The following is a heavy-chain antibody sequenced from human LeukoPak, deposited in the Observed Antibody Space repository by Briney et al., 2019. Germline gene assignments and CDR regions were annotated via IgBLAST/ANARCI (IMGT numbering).Heavy chain of an antibody. V-gene: IGHV4-59*01. CDR3: ARDCSGSYCGLDY. CDR1: GGSISSYY. CDR2: IYYSGST. J-gene: IGHJ4*02. D-gene: IGHD1-26*01. Sequence: PSETLSLTCTVSGGSISSYYWSWIRQPPGEGLEWIGYIYYSGSTNYNPSLKSRVTISVDTSKNQFSLKLSSVTAADTAVYYCARDCSGSYCGLDYWGQGTLVTVSS.